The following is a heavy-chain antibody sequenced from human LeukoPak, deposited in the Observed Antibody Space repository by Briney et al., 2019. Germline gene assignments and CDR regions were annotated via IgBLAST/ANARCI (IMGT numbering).Heavy chain of an antibody. CDR2: IYYSGST. J-gene: IGHJ3*02. D-gene: IGHD3-22*01. CDR1: GGSISSYY. V-gene: IGHV4-59*12. CDR3: ARSVSYYYDSSARGAFDI. Sequence: SETLSLTCTVSGGSISSYYWSWIRQPPGKGLEWIGYIYYSGSTNYNPSLKSRVTISVDTSKRQFSLKLNSVTAADTAVYYCARSVSYYYDSSARGAFDIWGQGTVVTVSS.